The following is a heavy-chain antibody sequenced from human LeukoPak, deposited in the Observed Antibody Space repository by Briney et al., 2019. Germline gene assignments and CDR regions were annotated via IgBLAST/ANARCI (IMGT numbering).Heavy chain of an antibody. V-gene: IGHV3-15*01. CDR3: TTYPMVYAMNY. J-gene: IGHJ4*02. D-gene: IGHD2-8*01. CDR1: GFTFSNAW. Sequence: GGSLRLSCAASGFTFSNAWMSWVRQAPGKGLEWVGRIKSKTDGGTTDYAAPVKGRFTISRDDSKNTLFLQMNSLKSEGTVIYYCTTYPMVYAMNYWGQGTLVTVSS. CDR2: IKSKTDGGTT.